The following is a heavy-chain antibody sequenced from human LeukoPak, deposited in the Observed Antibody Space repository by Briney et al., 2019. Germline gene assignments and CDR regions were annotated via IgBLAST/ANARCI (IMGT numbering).Heavy chain of an antibody. CDR1: GDSVSSGDYY. CDR3: ARDRNMDV. Sequence: SETLSLTCTVSGDSVSSGDYYWSWIRQSPDKGLEWIGYIYYSGSTYYTPSLENRVTMSIDTSKNQFSLMLSSVAAADTAVYYCARDRNMDVWGKGTTVTVSS. V-gene: IGHV4-30-4*02. J-gene: IGHJ6*03. CDR2: IYYSGST.